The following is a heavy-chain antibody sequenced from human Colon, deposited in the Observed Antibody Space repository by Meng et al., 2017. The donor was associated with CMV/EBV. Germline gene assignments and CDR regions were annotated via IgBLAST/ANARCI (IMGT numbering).Heavy chain of an antibody. D-gene: IGHD1-26*01. CDR3: ARGSISGVTYWEY. CDR2: IKKGGSEK. V-gene: IGHV3-7*01. J-gene: IGHJ4*02. CDR1: GFTFRSYW. Sequence: GGSLRLSCVASGFTFRSYWMTWVRQAPGKGLEWVANIKKGGSEKQYADSVQGRFTISRDNAKNSLDLQMNSLRADDTAVYFCARGSISGVTYWEYWGRGTLVTVSS.